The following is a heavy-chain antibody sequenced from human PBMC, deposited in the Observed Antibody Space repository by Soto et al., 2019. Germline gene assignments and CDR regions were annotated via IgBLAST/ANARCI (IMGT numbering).Heavy chain of an antibody. Sequence: GGSLRLSCAASGFTFSSYGMHWVRQAPGKGLEWVAVISYDGSNKYYADSVKGRFTISRDNSKNTLYLQMNSLRAEDTAVYYCAKDLRDGYTSYYFDYWGQGT. CDR3: AKDLRDGYTSYYFDY. CDR2: ISYDGSNK. V-gene: IGHV3-30*18. J-gene: IGHJ4*02. D-gene: IGHD5-12*01. CDR1: GFTFSSYG.